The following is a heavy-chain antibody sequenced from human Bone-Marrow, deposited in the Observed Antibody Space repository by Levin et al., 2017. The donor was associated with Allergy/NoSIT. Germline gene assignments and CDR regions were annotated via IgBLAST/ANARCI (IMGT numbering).Heavy chain of an antibody. CDR3: ARDAVPVFYYGSGTYAHFFDY. D-gene: IGHD3-10*01. Sequence: ASVKVSCTASGYTFSTYGLSWVRQAPGQGLEWMGWISAYNGDTNYAQNFQARVIMTTDTSTSTAYMELRSLRSDDTAVYFCARDAVPVFYYGSGTYAHFFDYWGQGTLVTVSS. CDR1: GYTFSTYG. CDR2: ISAYNGDT. J-gene: IGHJ4*02. V-gene: IGHV1-18*01.